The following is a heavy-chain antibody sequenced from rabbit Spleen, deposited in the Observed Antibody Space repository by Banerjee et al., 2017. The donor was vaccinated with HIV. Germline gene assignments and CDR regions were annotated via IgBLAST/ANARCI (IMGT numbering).Heavy chain of an antibody. J-gene: IGHJ6*01. CDR2: IDAGSSGFT. CDR3: ARDTSSSFSSYGMDL. CDR1: GVSFSGNSY. D-gene: IGHD1-1*01. Sequence: QSLEESGGDLVKPEGSLTLTCKASGVSFSGNSYMCWVRQAPGKGLEWIACIDAGSSGFTYYATWAKGRFTCSKTSSTTVTLQMTRLTAADTATYFCARDTSSSFSSYGMDLWGQGTLVTVS. V-gene: IGHV1S40*01.